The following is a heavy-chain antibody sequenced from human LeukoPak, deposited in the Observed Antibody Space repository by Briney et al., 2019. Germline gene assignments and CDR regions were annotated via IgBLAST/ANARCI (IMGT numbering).Heavy chain of an antibody. D-gene: IGHD3-9*01. CDR2: ISYDGSNK. J-gene: IGHJ4*02. V-gene: IGHV3-30*04. Sequence: GRSLRLSCAASGFTFSSNAMHWVRQAPGKGLEWVAVISYDGSNKYYADSVKGRFTISRDNSKNTLYLQMNSLRAEDTAVYYCARESLTGSVLSYFDYWGQGTLVTVSS. CDR1: GFTFSSNA. CDR3: ARESLTGSVLSYFDY.